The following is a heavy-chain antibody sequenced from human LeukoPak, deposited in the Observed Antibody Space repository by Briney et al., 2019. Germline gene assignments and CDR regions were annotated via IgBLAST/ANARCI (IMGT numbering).Heavy chain of an antibody. J-gene: IGHJ5*02. Sequence: GGSLRLSCAASGFTVSSNYMSWVRQAPGKGLEWVSVIYSGGSTYYADSVKGRFTISRDNSKNTLYLQMNSLRAEDTAVYYCARAHRSLNWFDPWGQGTLVTVSS. CDR1: GFTVSSNY. CDR2: IYSGGST. CDR3: ARAHRSLNWFDP. V-gene: IGHV3-53*01.